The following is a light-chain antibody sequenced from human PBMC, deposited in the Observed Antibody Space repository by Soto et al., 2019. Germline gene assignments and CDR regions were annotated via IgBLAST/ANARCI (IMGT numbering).Light chain of an antibody. J-gene: IGKJ1*01. CDR2: GAS. CDR3: QQYNTWLWT. CDR1: QNVNAN. V-gene: IGKV3-15*01. Sequence: EVVMTQSPATLSVSPGERATLSCRASQNVNANLAWYQQKPGQAPRLLIHGASTRATGIPARFSGSGFGTEFILNISSLQSEDFAVYYCQQYNTWLWTFGQGTNVEGK.